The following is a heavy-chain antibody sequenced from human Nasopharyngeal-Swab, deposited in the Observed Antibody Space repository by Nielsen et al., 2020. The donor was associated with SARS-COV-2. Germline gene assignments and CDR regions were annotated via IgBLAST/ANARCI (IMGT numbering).Heavy chain of an antibody. V-gene: IGHV3-30*03. J-gene: IGHJ6*02. CDR2: ISHDGRFE. D-gene: IGHD1-1*01. Sequence: GESLKISCAVSGFNLSNYGMHWVRQAPGKGLGWVTIISHDGRFESYADSVKGRFTISRDTSKNTLSLQMSSLRTEDTAVYYCARWNEEGARGYKGMDVWGQGTTVTVSS. CDR3: ARWNEEGARGYKGMDV. CDR1: GFNLSNYG.